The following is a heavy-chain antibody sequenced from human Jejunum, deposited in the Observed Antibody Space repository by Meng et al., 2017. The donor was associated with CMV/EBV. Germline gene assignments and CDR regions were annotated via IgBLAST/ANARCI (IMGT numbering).Heavy chain of an antibody. CDR3: ARHSGAGATPEY. Sequence: KASRYSFSIYWIAWARQMPGKGLEWMGIIYPGESDTKYSPSFQDHVTMSVDKSISTAYLQWVSLKASDSATYYGARHSGAGATPEYWGPGTLVTVSS. V-gene: IGHV5-51*01. J-gene: IGHJ4*02. CDR2: IYPGESDT. CDR1: RYSFSIYW. D-gene: IGHD4-23*01.